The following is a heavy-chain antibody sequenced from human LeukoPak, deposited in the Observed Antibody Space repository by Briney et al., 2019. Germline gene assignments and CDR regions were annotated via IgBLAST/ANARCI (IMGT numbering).Heavy chain of an antibody. J-gene: IGHJ4*02. CDR1: GFTFSSYD. V-gene: IGHV3-13*01. CDR3: ARAVYDSSVYYRYYFDY. CDR2: ICTAGDT. D-gene: IGHD3-22*01. Sequence: GGSLRLSCAASGFTFSSYDMHWVRQAPGKGLEWVSAICTAGDTYYPGSVKGRFTISRENANNSLYLQMNSLRAGDTAVYYCARAVYDSSVYYRYYFDYWGQGTLVTVSS.